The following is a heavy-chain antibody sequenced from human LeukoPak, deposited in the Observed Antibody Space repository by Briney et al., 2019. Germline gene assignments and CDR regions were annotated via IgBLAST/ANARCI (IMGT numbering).Heavy chain of an antibody. V-gene: IGHV3-74*01. CDR3: ARVVVGSPPRAFDI. J-gene: IGHJ3*02. CDR2: INSDGSST. Sequence: GGSRRLSCAAFGFTFSSYWMHWVRQAPGKGLVWVSRINSDGSSTSNADSVKGRFTISRDNAKNTLWLQMNSLRAEDTAVYYCARVVVGSPPRAFDIWGQGTMVTVSS. CDR1: GFTFSSYW. D-gene: IGHD2-15*01.